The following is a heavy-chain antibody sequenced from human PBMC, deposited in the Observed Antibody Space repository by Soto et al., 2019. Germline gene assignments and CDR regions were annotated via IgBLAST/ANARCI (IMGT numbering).Heavy chain of an antibody. D-gene: IGHD5-18*01. CDR1: GGSISSYY. CDR2: IYYSGST. CDR3: ARSYSYGPLDY. V-gene: IGHV4-59*01. J-gene: IGHJ4*02. Sequence: PSETLSLTCTVSGGSISSYYWSWIRQPPGKGLEWIGYIYYSGSTNYNPSLKSRVTISVDTSKNQFSLKLSPVTAADTAVYYCARSYSYGPLDYWGQGTLVTVSS.